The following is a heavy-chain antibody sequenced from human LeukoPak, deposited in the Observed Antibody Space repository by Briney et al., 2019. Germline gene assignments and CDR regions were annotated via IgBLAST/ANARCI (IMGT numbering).Heavy chain of an antibody. D-gene: IGHD6-13*01. CDR1: GFTFSSYA. CDR3: AKQPTGSSWYGDFDY. V-gene: IGHV3-23*01. J-gene: IGHJ4*02. CDR2: ISGSGGST. Sequence: GGSLRLSCAASGFTFSSYAMSWVRQAPGKGLEWVSAISGSGGSTYYEDSVKGRFTISRDNSKNTLYLQMNSLRAEDTAVYYCAKQPTGSSWYGDFDYWGQGTLVTVSS.